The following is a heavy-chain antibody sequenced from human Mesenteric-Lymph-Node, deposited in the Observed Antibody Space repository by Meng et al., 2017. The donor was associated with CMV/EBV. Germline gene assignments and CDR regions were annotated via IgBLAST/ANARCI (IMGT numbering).Heavy chain of an antibody. Sequence: QLQVHPAVAGLLTPAESLSATCAFYGVSFSGYYWNWIRQSPEKGLGCIGEINHSGSTTYNPSFTSRIIISVDTSTNQISLNMSSVTAADTAVYYCARGSSYDILTGYFDYWGQGALVTVSS. J-gene: IGHJ4*02. CDR1: GVSFSGYY. V-gene: IGHV4-34*01. CDR2: INHSGST. D-gene: IGHD3-9*01. CDR3: ARGSSYDILTGYFDY.